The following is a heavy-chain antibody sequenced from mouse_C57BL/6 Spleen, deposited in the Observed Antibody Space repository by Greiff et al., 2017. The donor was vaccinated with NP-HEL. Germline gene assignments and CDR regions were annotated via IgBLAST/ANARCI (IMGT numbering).Heavy chain of an antibody. D-gene: IGHD2-3*01. CDR3: ARDDGYYGAY. J-gene: IGHJ3*01. Sequence: EVKLVESGGGLVKPGGSLKLSCAASGFTFSSYAMSWVRQTPEKSLEWVATISDGGSYTYYPDNVKGRFTISRDNAKNNLYLQMSHLKSEDTAMYYCARDDGYYGAYWGQGTLVTVSA. CDR2: ISDGGSYT. V-gene: IGHV5-4*01. CDR1: GFTFSSYA.